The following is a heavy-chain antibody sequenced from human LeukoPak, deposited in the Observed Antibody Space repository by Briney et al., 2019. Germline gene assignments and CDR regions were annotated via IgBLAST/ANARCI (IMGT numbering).Heavy chain of an antibody. Sequence: SETLSLTCTVSGGSISSNSYYWGWIRQPPGKGLEWIGSIYYGGSTYYNPSLKSRVIISVDTSKNQFSLKLSSVTAADTAVYFCARTQWLIKPLFDYWGQGTLVTVSS. V-gene: IGHV4-39*07. CDR2: IYYGGST. J-gene: IGHJ4*02. D-gene: IGHD6-19*01. CDR1: GGSISSNSYY. CDR3: ARTQWLIKPLFDY.